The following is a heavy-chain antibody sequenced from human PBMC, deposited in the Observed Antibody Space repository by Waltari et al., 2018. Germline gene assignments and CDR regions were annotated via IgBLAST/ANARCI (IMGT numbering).Heavy chain of an antibody. CDR2: INPKRGAT. V-gene: IGHV1-2*06. Sequence: QVQLVQSGAEVKKSGASVKVSCKASGYTFTDFFIHWVRQAPGQGLEWMGRINPKRGATSYAQRFQGRVTMTGDTSITTAYMELTGLRSDDTAIYYCARSGGGTTTYGVAEWGQGSLVTVSS. J-gene: IGHJ4*02. D-gene: IGHD3-3*01. CDR1: GYTFTDFF. CDR3: ARSGGGTTTYGVAE.